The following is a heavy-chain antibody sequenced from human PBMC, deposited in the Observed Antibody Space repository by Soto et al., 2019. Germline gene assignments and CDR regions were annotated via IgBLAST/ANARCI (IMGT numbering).Heavy chain of an antibody. Sequence: EVQLVESGGGLVQPGGSLRLSCAASGFTFSSYWMHWVRQAPGKGLVWVSRINSDGSNTNYADSVKGRFTISRDKAKNTPYLQMNSLRAEDTAVYYCTRSGSSPYYYGMDVWGQGTTVTVSS. CDR2: INSDGSNT. CDR3: TRSGSSPYYYGMDV. D-gene: IGHD6-6*01. V-gene: IGHV3-74*01. CDR1: GFTFSSYW. J-gene: IGHJ6*02.